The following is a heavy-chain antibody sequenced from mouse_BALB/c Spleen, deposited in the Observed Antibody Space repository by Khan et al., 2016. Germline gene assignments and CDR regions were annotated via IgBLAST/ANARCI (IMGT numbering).Heavy chain of an antibody. D-gene: IGHD1-1*01. CDR2: IWSNSYNYAT. J-gene: IGHJ3*01. Sequence: EVQLVESGGGLVQPKRSLHLTCAASGFTLNTYAIHWVRQAPGKGLEWVARIWSNSYNYATSYADSEKDRFTIFREDSQSMLYLQMNILMTEDTAMYYCVRVIISGYYGFPWFAYWGQGTLVTVSA. V-gene: IGHV10S3*01. CDR3: VRVIISGYYGFPWFAY. CDR1: GFTLNTYA.